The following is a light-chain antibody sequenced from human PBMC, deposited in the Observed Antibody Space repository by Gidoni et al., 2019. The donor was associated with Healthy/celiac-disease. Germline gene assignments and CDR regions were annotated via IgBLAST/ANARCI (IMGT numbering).Light chain of an antibody. J-gene: IGKJ4*01. CDR3: QQRSNWQGLT. CDR2: DAS. CDR1: QSVSSY. V-gene: IGKV3-11*01. Sequence: EIVFTQSPATLSLSPGERATLSCRASQSVSSYLAWYQQKPGQAPRLFIYDASNRATGIPARFSGSGSGTDFTLTISSLEPEDFAVYYCQQRSNWQGLTFGGGTKVEIK.